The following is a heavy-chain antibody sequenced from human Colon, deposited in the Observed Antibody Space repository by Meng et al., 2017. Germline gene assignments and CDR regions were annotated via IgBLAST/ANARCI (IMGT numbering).Heavy chain of an antibody. CDR2: INTDGSNT. Sequence: GESLQISCAASGFTFSRYWMHWVRQAPGKGPVWVSRINTDGSNTAYADSVKGRFTISRDNAKDTLYLQMNSLRAEDTAVYYCVRGIGITVAGSMDYWGQGTLVTVSS. CDR1: GFTFSRYW. J-gene: IGHJ4*02. V-gene: IGHV3-74*01. CDR3: VRGIGITVAGSMDY. D-gene: IGHD6-19*01.